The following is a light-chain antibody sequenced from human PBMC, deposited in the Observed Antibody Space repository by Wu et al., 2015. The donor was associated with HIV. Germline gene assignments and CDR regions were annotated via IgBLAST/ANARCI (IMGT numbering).Light chain of an antibody. J-gene: IGKJ4*01. CDR1: QGISSY. CDR2: AAS. Sequence: DIQLTQSPSFLSASVGDRVTITCRASQGISSYLAWYQQKPRKAPKLLIYAASTLQSGVPSRFSGSGSGIEFTLTISSLQPEDFAAYYCQQLNSYPITFGGGTRVEIK. CDR3: QQLNSYPIT. V-gene: IGKV1-9*01.